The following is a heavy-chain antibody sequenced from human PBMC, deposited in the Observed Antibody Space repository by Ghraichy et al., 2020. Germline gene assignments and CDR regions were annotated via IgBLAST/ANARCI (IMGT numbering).Heavy chain of an antibody. CDR2: IYYSGST. D-gene: IGHD3-22*01. CDR3: ARDPPSYDISVYET. CDR1: GGSISSGGYY. V-gene: IGHV4-31*03. Sequence: SETLSLTCTVSGGSISSGGYYWSWIRQHPGKGLEWIGYIYYSGSTYYNPSLKSRVTISVDTSKNQFSLNLRSVTAADTAVYYCARDPPSYDISVYETWGQGTLVTVSS. J-gene: IGHJ4*02.